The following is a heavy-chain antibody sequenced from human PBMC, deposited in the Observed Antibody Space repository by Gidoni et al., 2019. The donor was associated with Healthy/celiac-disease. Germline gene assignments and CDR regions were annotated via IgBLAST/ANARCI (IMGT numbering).Heavy chain of an antibody. CDR3: AKVESIAARPYYYGMDV. J-gene: IGHJ6*02. D-gene: IGHD6-6*01. Sequence: EVQLLESGGGLVQPGGSLRLSCAASGFSFSSYAMSWVRQAPGKGLEWVSAISGSGGSTYYADSVKRRFTISRDNSKNTLYLQMNSLRAEDTAVYYCAKVESIAARPYYYGMDVWGQGTTVTVSS. V-gene: IGHV3-23*01. CDR1: GFSFSSYA. CDR2: ISGSGGST.